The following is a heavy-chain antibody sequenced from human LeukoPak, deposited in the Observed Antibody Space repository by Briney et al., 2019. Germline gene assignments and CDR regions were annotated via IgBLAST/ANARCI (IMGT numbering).Heavy chain of an antibody. CDR3: ARSAYCGTNCHYYFES. Sequence: SRTLSCGASGLTLATYWMHCVRQVPGKGLEWVARINTDVSWTTYADSVKGRFTVSRDNDKNMLYLQMNSLRPEDTAVYHCARSAYCGTNCHYYFESWGQGTLVIVSS. CDR2: INTDVSWT. D-gene: IGHD4/OR15-4a*01. J-gene: IGHJ4*02. CDR1: GLTLATYW. V-gene: IGHV3-74*03.